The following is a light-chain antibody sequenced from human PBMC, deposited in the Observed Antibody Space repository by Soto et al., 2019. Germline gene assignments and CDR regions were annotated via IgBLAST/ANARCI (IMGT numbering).Light chain of an antibody. V-gene: IGKV1-5*01. J-gene: IGKJ4*01. CDR3: LQHNSFPRA. CDR2: DAS. Sequence: DIQMTQSPSTLSGSVGDRFAITCRASQTISSWLAWYQQKPGKAPKLLIYDASSLESGVPSRFSGSGSGTEFTLTISSLQPEDFATYYCLQHNSFPRAFGAGTKVDIK. CDR1: QTISSW.